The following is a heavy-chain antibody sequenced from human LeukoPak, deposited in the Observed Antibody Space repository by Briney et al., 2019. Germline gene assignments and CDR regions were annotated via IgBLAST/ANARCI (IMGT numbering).Heavy chain of an antibody. D-gene: IGHD3-10*01. CDR1: GFTFSSYS. CDR2: IYSGGST. J-gene: IGHJ4*02. V-gene: IGHV3-53*01. Sequence: GGSLRLSCAASGFTFSSYSMNWVRQAPGKGLEWVSVIYSGGSTYYADSVKGRFTISRDNSKNTLYLQMNSLRAEDTAVYYCASGSLLWFGEFKFWGQGTLVTVSS. CDR3: ASGSLLWFGEFKF.